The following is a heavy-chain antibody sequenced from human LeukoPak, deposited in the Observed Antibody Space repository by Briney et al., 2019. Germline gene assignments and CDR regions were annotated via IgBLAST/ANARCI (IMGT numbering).Heavy chain of an antibody. J-gene: IGHJ4*02. V-gene: IGHV1-69-2*01. Sequence: GASVKVSCKVSGYTFTDYYMHWVQQAPGKGLEWMGLVDPEDGETIYAEKFQGRVTITADTSTDTAYMELSSLRSEDTAVYYCATVHSSSWYFAIDYWGQGTLVTVSS. D-gene: IGHD6-13*01. CDR1: GYTFTDYY. CDR3: ATVHSSSWYFAIDY. CDR2: VDPEDGET.